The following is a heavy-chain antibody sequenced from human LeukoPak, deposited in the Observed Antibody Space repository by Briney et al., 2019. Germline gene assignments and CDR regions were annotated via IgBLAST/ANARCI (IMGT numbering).Heavy chain of an antibody. D-gene: IGHD3-22*01. V-gene: IGHV3-53*01. CDR1: GFTVSSNH. CDR2: IYSGGST. CDR3: ARDGNYDSSGYH. Sequence: PGGSLRLSCAASGFTVSSNHMSWVRQAPGKGLEWVSVIYSGGSTFYADSVKGRFTISRDNSKNTLYLQMNSLRAEDTAVYYCARDGNYDSSGYHWGQGTLVTVSS. J-gene: IGHJ4*02.